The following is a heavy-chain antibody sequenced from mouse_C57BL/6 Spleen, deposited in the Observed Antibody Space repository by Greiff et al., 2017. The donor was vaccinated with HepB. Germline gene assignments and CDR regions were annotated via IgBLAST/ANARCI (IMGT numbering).Heavy chain of an antibody. D-gene: IGHD1-1*01. V-gene: IGHV1-74*01. J-gene: IGHJ1*03. CDR1: GYTFTSYW. Sequence: VQLQQPGAELVKPGASVKVSCKASGYTFTSYWMHWVKQRPGQGLEWIGRIHPSDSDTNYNQKFKGKATLTVDKSSSTAYMQLSSLTSEDSAVYYGAIEIITTVVARGYFDVWGTGTTVTVSS. CDR3: AIEIITTVVARGYFDV. CDR2: IHPSDSDT.